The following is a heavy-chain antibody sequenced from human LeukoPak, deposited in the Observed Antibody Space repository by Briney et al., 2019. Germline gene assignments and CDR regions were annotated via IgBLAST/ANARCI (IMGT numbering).Heavy chain of an antibody. J-gene: IGHJ4*02. D-gene: IGHD2-2*01. CDR3: ASPSRGCSSTSCYRPWDY. Sequence: ASVKVSCKASGYTFTGYYTHWVRQAPGQGLEWMGWINPNSGGTNYALKFQGRVTMTRDTSISTAYMELSRLRSDDTAVYYCASPSRGCSSTSCYRPWDYWGQGTLVTVSS. V-gene: IGHV1-2*02. CDR2: INPNSGGT. CDR1: GYTFTGYY.